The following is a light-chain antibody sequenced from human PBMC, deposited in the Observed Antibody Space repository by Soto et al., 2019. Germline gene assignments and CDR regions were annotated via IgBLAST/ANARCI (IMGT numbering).Light chain of an antibody. J-gene: IGKJ2*01. CDR2: GAS. V-gene: IGKV3-15*01. CDR1: QSVNNN. CDR3: QQYNNWPPDT. Sequence: EIILTQSPASLSVSPGERATLSCRASQSVNNNLAWYQQKRGQAPRLLIYGASTRATGIPGRFRGSGSGTEFTLTITSLQSEDFAVYFCQQYNNWPPDTFGQGTKREIK.